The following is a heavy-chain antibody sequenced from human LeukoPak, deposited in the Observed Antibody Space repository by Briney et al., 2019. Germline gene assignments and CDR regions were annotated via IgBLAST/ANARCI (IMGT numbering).Heavy chain of an antibody. CDR1: GFSLSTSGVG. Sequence: KSGPTLVKPTQTLTLTCTFSGFSLSTSGVGVGWIRQPPGKALEGLALIYWDDDKRYSPSLKSRLTITKDTSKNQVVLTMTNMDPVDTATYYCVHRRTQYSGYDSGVFDYWGQGTLVTVSS. D-gene: IGHD5-12*01. J-gene: IGHJ4*02. CDR3: VHRRTQYSGYDSGVFDY. CDR2: IYWDDDK. V-gene: IGHV2-5*02.